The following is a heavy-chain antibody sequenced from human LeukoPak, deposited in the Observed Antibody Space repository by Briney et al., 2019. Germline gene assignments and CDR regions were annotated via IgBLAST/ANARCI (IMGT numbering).Heavy chain of an antibody. J-gene: IGHJ4*02. D-gene: IGHD3-16*01. CDR2: ITGSGGST. V-gene: IGHV3-23*01. CDR1: GFTFSSYA. CDR3: AKWGAAFDY. Sequence: PGGSLRLSCAASGFTFSSYAMSWVRQAPGKGLEWVSGITGSGGSTYYADSVKGRFTISRDNAKNSVYLQMNSLRAEDTAVYYCAKWGAAFDYWGQGTLVTVSS.